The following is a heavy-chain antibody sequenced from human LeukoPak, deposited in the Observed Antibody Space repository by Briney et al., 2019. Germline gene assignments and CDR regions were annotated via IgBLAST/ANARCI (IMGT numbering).Heavy chain of an antibody. CDR2: IIPILGIA. CDR3: AREAGSSWYDY. CDR1: GGTFSSDA. Sequence: ASVKVSCKASGGTFSSDAISWVRQAPGQGLEWMGRIIPILGIANYAQKFQGRVTITADKSTSTAYMELSSLRSEDTAVYYCAREAGSSWYDYWGQGTLVTVSS. V-gene: IGHV1-69*04. D-gene: IGHD6-13*01. J-gene: IGHJ4*02.